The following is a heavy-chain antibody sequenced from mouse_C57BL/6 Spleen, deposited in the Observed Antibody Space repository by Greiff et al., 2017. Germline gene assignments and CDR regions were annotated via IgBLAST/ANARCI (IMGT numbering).Heavy chain of an antibody. J-gene: IGHJ1*03. CDR3: ARGGIYGSSHWYFDV. Sequence: QVHVKQSGPGLVQPSQSLSITCTVSGFSLTSYGVHWVRQSPGKGLEWLGVIWSGGSTDYNAAFISRLSISKDNSKSQVFFKMNSLQADDTAIYYCARGGIYGSSHWYFDVWGTGTTVTVSS. V-gene: IGHV2-2*01. D-gene: IGHD1-1*01. CDR1: GFSLTSYG. CDR2: IWSGGST.